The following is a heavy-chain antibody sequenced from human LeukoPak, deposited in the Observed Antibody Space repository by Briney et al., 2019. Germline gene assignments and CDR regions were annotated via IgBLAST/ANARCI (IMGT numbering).Heavy chain of an antibody. CDR3: AKDERNWNYNLASQTYD. CDR1: GFTFTNYA. CDR2: ISGSGGST. V-gene: IGHV3-23*01. D-gene: IGHD1-7*01. Sequence: GGSLRLSCAASGFTFTNYAMTWVRQAPGKGLEWVSTISGSGGSTYNADSVKGRFTISRDNSKNTLYLQMSSLRAEDTAVYYCAKDERNWNYNLASQTYDWGQGTLVTVSS. J-gene: IGHJ4*02.